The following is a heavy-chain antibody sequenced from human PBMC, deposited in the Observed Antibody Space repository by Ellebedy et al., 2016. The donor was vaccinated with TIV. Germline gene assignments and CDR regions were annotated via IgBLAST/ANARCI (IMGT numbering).Heavy chain of an antibody. CDR3: AAGDGYNLHDY. Sequence: MPSETLSLTCTVSGGSINSYYWNRIRQPPGKGLEWIGYIYYTGSTNYNPSLKSRVTLSVDTSKNQFSLKLSSVTAADTAVYYCAAGDGYNLHDYWGQGTLVTVSS. V-gene: IGHV4-59*01. J-gene: IGHJ4*02. CDR2: IYYTGST. D-gene: IGHD5-24*01. CDR1: GGSINSYY.